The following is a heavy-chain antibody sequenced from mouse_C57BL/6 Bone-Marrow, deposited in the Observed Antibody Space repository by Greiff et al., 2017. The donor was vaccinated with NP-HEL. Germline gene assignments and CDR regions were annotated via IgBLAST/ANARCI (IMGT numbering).Heavy chain of an antibody. J-gene: IGHJ3*01. CDR2: ISYDGSN. CDR1: GYSITSGYY. V-gene: IGHV3-6*01. CDR3: ASGSSGFAY. D-gene: IGHD1-1*01. Sequence: DVQLVESGPGLVKPSQSLSLTCSVTGYSITSGYYWNWIRQFPGNKLAWMGYISYDGSNNYNPSLKNRISITRDTSKNQFFLKLNSVTTEDTATYYCASGSSGFAYWGQGTLVTVAA.